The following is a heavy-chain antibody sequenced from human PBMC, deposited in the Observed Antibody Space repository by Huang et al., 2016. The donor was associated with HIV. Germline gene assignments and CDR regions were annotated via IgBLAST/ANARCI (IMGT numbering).Heavy chain of an antibody. V-gene: IGHV4-34*01. D-gene: IGHD1-1*01. J-gene: IGHJ3*02. CDR2: INHSGST. CDR1: GGSFSGYY. Sequence: QVQLQQWGAGLLKPSETLSLTCAVYGGSFSGYYWSWIRQSPGKGLEWIGEINHSGSTNYHPSLKSRLTISVDTSKNQFSLKLSSVTAADMAVYYCARERMMSWLDDHDAFDIWGQGTMVTVSS. CDR3: ARERMMSWLDDHDAFDI.